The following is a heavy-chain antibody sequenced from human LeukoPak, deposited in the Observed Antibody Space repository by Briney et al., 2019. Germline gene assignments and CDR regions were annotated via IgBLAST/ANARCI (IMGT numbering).Heavy chain of an antibody. J-gene: IGHJ4*02. CDR1: GYTFINFY. D-gene: IGHD2-21*01. Sequence: GASVKVSCKASGYTFINFYMHWVRQAPGQGLEWVGIINPSGGTTSYAQKFQRRVTMTSDTSTSTGYMELSSLRSDDTAVYYCARGRSKPPINYSWGQGTLVTVSS. V-gene: IGHV1-46*01. CDR3: ARGRSKPPINYS. CDR2: INPSGGTT.